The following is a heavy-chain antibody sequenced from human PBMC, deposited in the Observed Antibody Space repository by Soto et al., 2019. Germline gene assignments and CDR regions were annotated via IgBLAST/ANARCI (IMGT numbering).Heavy chain of an antibody. CDR2: ISSTTNYI. CDR1: GFTFTRYS. Sequence: GVSLRLSSAASGFTFTRYSMNCVRHAPVKWLEWVSSISSTTNYIYYGDSMKGRFTISRDNAKNSLYLEMNSLRAEDTAVYYCARESEDLTSNFDYWGQGTLVTVSS. CDR3: ARESEDLTSNFDY. V-gene: IGHV3-21*06. J-gene: IGHJ4*02.